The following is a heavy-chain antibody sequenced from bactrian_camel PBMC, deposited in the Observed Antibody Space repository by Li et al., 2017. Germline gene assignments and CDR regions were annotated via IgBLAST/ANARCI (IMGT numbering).Heavy chain of an antibody. CDR3: AADGGSEWVGVCEYNY. D-gene: IGHD5*01. CDR2: IYVLGGSA. Sequence: QLVESGGGAVQTGGSLKLSCVVSGATWTTNCIGWIRQVPGKEREAVASIYVLGGSAYYSDSVKGRFTISKDNAKNTLYLQMNSLKPEDTGIYYCAADGGSEWVGVCEYNYRGQGTQVTVS. J-gene: IGHJ4*01. V-gene: IGHV3S1*01. CDR1: GATWTTNC.